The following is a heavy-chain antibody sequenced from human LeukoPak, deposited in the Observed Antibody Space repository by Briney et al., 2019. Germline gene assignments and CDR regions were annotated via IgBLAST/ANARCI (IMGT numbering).Heavy chain of an antibody. D-gene: IGHD5-12*01. Sequence: ASVKVSCKASGYTFTGYYMHWVRQAPGQGLEWMGWINPNSGGTNYAQKFQGRVTMTRDTSISTAYMELSRLRSDDTAVYYCARDRAQWLPPEGPWFDPWGQGTLVTVSS. CDR3: ARDRAQWLPPEGPWFDP. CDR2: INPNSGGT. V-gene: IGHV1-2*02. CDR1: GYTFTGYY. J-gene: IGHJ5*02.